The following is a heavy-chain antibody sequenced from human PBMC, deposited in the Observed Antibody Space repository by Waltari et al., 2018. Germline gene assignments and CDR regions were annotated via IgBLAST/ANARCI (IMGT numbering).Heavy chain of an antibody. CDR3: AKDSRIITIFGVVIASDY. V-gene: IGHV3-23*04. J-gene: IGHJ4*02. D-gene: IGHD3-3*01. CDR2: ISGSGGSP. CDR1: GFTFSSYA. Sequence: EVQLVESGGGLVQPGGSLRLSCAASGFTFSSYAMSWVRQAPGKGLEWVSAISGSGGSPYYADSVKGRFTISRDNSKNTLYLQMNSLRAEDTAVYYCAKDSRIITIFGVVIASDYWGQGTLVTVSS.